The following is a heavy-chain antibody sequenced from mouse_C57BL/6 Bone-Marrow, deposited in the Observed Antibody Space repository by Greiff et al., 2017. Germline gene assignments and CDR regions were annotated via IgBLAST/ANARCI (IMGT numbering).Heavy chain of an antibody. D-gene: IGHD2-14*01. CDR3: ARAIYRKWYCDV. Sequence: VPLQQSVAELVRPGASVKLSCTASGFNIKNTYMHWVKQRPEQGLEWIGRIDPANGNTKYAPKFQGKATITADTSSNTAHLQLSSLTSEDTAVYYCARAIYRKWYCDVWGTGTTITVTS. J-gene: IGHJ1*03. CDR2: IDPANGNT. CDR1: GFNIKNTY. V-gene: IGHV14-3*01.